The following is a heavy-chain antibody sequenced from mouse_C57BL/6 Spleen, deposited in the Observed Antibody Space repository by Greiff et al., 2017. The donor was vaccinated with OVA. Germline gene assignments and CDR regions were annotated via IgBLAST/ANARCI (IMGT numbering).Heavy chain of an antibody. CDR3: ARSGSLAY. CDR1: GYAFSSSW. V-gene: IGHV1-82*01. D-gene: IGHD2-2*01. CDR2: IYPGDGDT. J-gene: IGHJ3*01. Sequence: VQLQQSGPELVKPGASVKISCKASGYAFSSSWMNWVKQRPGKGLEWIGRIYPGDGDTNYNGKFKGKAKLTADKSSSTAYMQLSSLTSEDSAVYFCARSGSLAYWGQGTLVTVSA.